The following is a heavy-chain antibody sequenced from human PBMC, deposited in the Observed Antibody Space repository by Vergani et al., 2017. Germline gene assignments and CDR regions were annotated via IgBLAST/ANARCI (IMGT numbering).Heavy chain of an antibody. D-gene: IGHD6-6*01. Sequence: QVQLQESGPGLVKPSQTLSLTCTVSGGSISSGGYYWSWIRQHPGKGLEWFGYIYYSGSTYYNPSLKSRVTISVDTSKNQFSLKLSSVTAADTAVYYCARNPIAARPSHNGFDPWGQGTLVTVSS. J-gene: IGHJ5*02. V-gene: IGHV4-31*03. CDR3: ARNPIAARPSHNGFDP. CDR2: IYYSGST. CDR1: GGSISSGGYY.